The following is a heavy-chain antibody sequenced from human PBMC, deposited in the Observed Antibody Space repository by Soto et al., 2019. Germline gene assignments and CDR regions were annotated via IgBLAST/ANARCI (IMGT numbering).Heavy chain of an antibody. Sequence: ASVKVSCKASGYTFTSYYMHWVRQAPGQGLEWMGIINPSGGSTSYAQKFQGRVTMTRDTSTSTVYMELSSLRSEDTAVYYCACDYYDSSGLPLRRGMDVWGQGTTVTVSS. J-gene: IGHJ6*02. D-gene: IGHD3-22*01. CDR2: INPSGGST. V-gene: IGHV1-46*01. CDR3: ACDYYDSSGLPLRRGMDV. CDR1: GYTFTSYY.